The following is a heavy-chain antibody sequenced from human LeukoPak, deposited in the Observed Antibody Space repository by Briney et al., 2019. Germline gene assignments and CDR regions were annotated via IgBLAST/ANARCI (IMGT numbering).Heavy chain of an antibody. Sequence: GGSLRLFCAASGFTFSSYWMTWVRQAPGKGLEWVANIKQDGSEKYYVDAVKGRFTISRDNAKNSLYLQMNSLRAEDTAVYYCATKSLAGTGDYWGQGTLVTVSS. D-gene: IGHD6-13*01. V-gene: IGHV3-7*01. CDR1: GFTFSSYW. CDR3: ATKSLAGTGDY. CDR2: IKQDGSEK. J-gene: IGHJ4*02.